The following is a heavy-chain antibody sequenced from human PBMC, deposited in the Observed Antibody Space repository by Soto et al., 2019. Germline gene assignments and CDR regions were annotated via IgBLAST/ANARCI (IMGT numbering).Heavy chain of an antibody. D-gene: IGHD6-6*01. CDR2: IWYDGSNK. Sequence: QVQLVESGGGVVQPRRSLRLSCAASGFTFSSYGMHWVRQAPGKGLEWVAVIWYDGSNKYYADSVKGRFTISRDNSKNTLYLQMNSLRAEDTAVYYCARDGGSSMLDYWGQGTLVTVSS. CDR3: ARDGGSSMLDY. J-gene: IGHJ4*02. V-gene: IGHV3-33*01. CDR1: GFTFSSYG.